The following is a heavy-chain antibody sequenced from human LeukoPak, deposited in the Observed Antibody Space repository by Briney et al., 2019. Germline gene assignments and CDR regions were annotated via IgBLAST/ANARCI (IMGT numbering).Heavy chain of an antibody. CDR2: IYSGDST. D-gene: IGHD4-17*01. V-gene: IGHV3-23*03. CDR3: ASYSYGDYVLDY. J-gene: IGHJ4*02. Sequence: PGGPLRLSCAASGFTFSSYAMSWVRQAPGKGLEWVSVIYSGDSTYYADSVKGRFTISRDNAKNSLYLQMNSLRAEDTAVYYCASYSYGDYVLDYWGQGTLVTVSS. CDR1: GFTFSSYA.